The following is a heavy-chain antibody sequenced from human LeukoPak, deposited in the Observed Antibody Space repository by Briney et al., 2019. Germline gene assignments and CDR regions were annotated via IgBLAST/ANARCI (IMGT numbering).Heavy chain of an antibody. D-gene: IGHD2-2*01. V-gene: IGHV4-4*07. CDR3: ARASVVPAAILNYYYYMDV. CDR2: IYTSGST. Sequence: PSETLSLTCTVSGGSISSYYWSWIRQPAGKGLAWIGRIYTSGSTNYNPSLKSRVTMSVDTSKNQFSLKLSSVTAADTAVYYCARASVVPAAILNYYYYMDVWGKGTTVTVSS. J-gene: IGHJ6*03. CDR1: GGSISSYY.